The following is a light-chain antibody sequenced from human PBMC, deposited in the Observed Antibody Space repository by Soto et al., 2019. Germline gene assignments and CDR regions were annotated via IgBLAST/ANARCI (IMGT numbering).Light chain of an antibody. CDR3: QQYNSYPLT. Sequence: DIQMTQSPSTLSASVGDRVTITCRASQSISSWLAWYHQKPGKASNLLIYKASSLESGVPSGFSGGGSGTEFTLTISSLQPDDFATYYCQQYNSYPLTFGGGTKVRSN. J-gene: IGKJ4*01. CDR1: QSISSW. CDR2: KAS. V-gene: IGKV1-5*03.